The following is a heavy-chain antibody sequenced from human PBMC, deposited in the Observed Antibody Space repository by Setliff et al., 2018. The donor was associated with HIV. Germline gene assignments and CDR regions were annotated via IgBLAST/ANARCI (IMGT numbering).Heavy chain of an antibody. D-gene: IGHD3-16*01. Sequence: PGGSLRLSCAASGFSFSSYWMSWVRQAPGKGLEWVANIKQDGSEKYYVDSVKGRFTISRDNAKNSLYLQMNSLRAEDTAVYYCARDGRFASGAKFDAFDIWGQGTMVTVSS. CDR1: GFSFSSYW. V-gene: IGHV3-7*01. CDR2: IKQDGSEK. CDR3: ARDGRFASGAKFDAFDI. J-gene: IGHJ3*02.